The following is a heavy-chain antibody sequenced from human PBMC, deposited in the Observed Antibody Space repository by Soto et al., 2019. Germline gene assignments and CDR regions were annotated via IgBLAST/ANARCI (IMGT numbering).Heavy chain of an antibody. D-gene: IGHD2-8*01. Sequence: QVQLVQSGAEVKNPGASVKVSCKASGYTFTRYGIGWARQAPGQGLEWMGWINTYNGNTNYAQNVQGRVTLTTDTTTSPAYMELGSLRSNATAIYYCAMVDVYVTPSPQDVWGQGTTVIVSS. V-gene: IGHV1-18*01. CDR1: GYTFTRYG. CDR3: AMVDVYVTPSPQDV. CDR2: INTYNGNT. J-gene: IGHJ6*02.